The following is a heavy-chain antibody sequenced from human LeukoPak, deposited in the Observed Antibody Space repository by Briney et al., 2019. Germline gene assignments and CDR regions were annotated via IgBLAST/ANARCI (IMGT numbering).Heavy chain of an antibody. Sequence: ASVKVSCKASGYTFTGYYMHWVRQAPGQGLEWMGWINPNSGGTNYAQKFQGRVTMARDTSISTAYMELSRLRSDDTAVYYCAREGSSSSGLFDYWGQGTLVTVSS. V-gene: IGHV1-2*02. D-gene: IGHD6-6*01. CDR2: INPNSGGT. CDR3: AREGSSSSGLFDY. CDR1: GYTFTGYY. J-gene: IGHJ4*02.